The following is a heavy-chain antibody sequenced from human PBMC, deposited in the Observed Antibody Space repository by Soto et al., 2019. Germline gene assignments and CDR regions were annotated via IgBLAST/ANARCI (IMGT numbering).Heavy chain of an antibody. V-gene: IGHV3-23*01. J-gene: IGHJ4*02. CDR2: ISADGGRT. Sequence: EVQLLESGGGLVQPGGSLRLSCAASGFNFGSYAMSWVRQPPGKGLDWVSGISADGGRTPYADSVKGRFTISRDNSKNTVYLQMSGLRAEDTAVYYCARFANCGGDCPLDYWGQGTLVTVSS. D-gene: IGHD2-21*02. CDR3: ARFANCGGDCPLDY. CDR1: GFNFGSYA.